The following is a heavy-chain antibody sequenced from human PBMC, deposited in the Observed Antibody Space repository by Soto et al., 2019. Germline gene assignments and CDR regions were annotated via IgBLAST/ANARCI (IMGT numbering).Heavy chain of an antibody. CDR3: TTVFPVPRGLGSSVF. CDR1: GFSFSNAW. D-gene: IGHD6-19*01. CDR2: VKSRPDGGTT. J-gene: IGHJ4*02. V-gene: IGHV3-15*01. Sequence: EGQLEQSGGGLVRSGGSLRLSCVASGFSFSNAWLTWVRQAPGKGLEWVGRVKSRPDGGTTDYASPVKGRFTITRDGLKSTLYLQMYSLKGEDTAVYYCTTVFPVPRGLGSSVFWGQGALVTVSS.